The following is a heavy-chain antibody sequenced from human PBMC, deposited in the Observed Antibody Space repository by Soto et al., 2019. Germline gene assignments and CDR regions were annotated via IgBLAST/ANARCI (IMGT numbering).Heavy chain of an antibody. D-gene: IGHD2-15*01. Sequence: QVQLVESGGGVVQPGRSLRLSCAASGFTFSGYSMHWVRQAPGKGLEWVAVMWYDGSQKYYTDSAKGRFTISRDIPKNTLYLQMNSLRVEDTAVYYCARDSGFGGSLDHWGQGTLVTVSS. CDR2: MWYDGSQK. J-gene: IGHJ4*02. CDR3: ARDSGFGGSLDH. CDR1: GFTFSGYS. V-gene: IGHV3-33*01.